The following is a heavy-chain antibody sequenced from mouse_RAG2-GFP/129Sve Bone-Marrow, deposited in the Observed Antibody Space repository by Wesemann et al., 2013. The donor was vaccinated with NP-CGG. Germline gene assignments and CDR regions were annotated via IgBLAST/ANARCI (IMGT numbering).Heavy chain of an antibody. V-gene: IGHV5-9-3*01. J-gene: IGHJ1*01. Sequence: DVKLVESGGGLVKPGGSLKLSCAASGFTFSSYAMSWVRQTPEKRLEWVATISSGGSYTYYPDSVKGRFTISRDNAKNTLYLQMSSLRSEDTAMYYCARSFITTVVASYWYFDVWGAGTTGSPSPQ. D-gene: IGHD1-1*01. CDR3: ARSFITTVVASYWYFDV. CDR2: ISSGGSYT. CDR1: GFTFSSYA.